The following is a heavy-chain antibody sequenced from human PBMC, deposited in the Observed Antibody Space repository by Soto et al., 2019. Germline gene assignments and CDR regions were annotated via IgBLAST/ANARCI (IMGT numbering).Heavy chain of an antibody. Sequence: SETLSLTCTVSGGSISGSSYYWGWIRQPPGKGLEWIGSIYYSGSTYYNPSLKSRVTISVDTSKNQFSLKLSSVTAEDTAVYYCARELWVYRYWGQGTLVTVS. D-gene: IGHD6-13*01. J-gene: IGHJ4*02. CDR3: ARELWVYRY. V-gene: IGHV4-39*02. CDR2: IYYSGST. CDR1: GGSISGSSYY.